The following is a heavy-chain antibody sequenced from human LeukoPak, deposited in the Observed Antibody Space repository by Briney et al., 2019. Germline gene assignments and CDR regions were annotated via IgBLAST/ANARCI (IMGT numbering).Heavy chain of an antibody. Sequence: SETLSLTCAVYGGSFSGYYWSWIRQPPGKGLEWIGEINHSGSTNYNPSLKSRVTISVDTSKNQFSLKLSSVTAADTAVYYCARGGHYYGSGSYYKVDYWGQGTLVTVSS. D-gene: IGHD3-10*01. V-gene: IGHV4-34*01. CDR2: INHSGST. CDR3: ARGGHYYGSGSYYKVDY. J-gene: IGHJ4*02. CDR1: GGSFSGYY.